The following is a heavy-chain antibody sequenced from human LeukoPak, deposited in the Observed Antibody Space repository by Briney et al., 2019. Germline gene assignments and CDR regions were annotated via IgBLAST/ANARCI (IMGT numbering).Heavy chain of an antibody. CDR3: ARAFSQKNTYYDYVWGSYRYVGSIDY. V-gene: IGHV1-2*02. J-gene: IGHJ4*02. Sequence: GASVKVSCKASGYIFTGYYMHWVRQAPGQGLEWMGWINPNSGGTNYAQKFQGRVTMTRDTSISTAYMELSRLRSDDTAVYYCARAFSQKNTYYDYVWGSYRYVGSIDYWGQGTLVTVSS. D-gene: IGHD3-16*02. CDR1: GYIFTGYY. CDR2: INPNSGGT.